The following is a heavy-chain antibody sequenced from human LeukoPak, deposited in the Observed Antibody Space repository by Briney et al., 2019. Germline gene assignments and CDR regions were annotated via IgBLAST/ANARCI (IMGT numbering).Heavy chain of an antibody. CDR2: ISSSSSYI. CDR1: GFTFSSYS. V-gene: IGHV3-21*01. Sequence: GGSLRLSCAASGFTFSSYSMNWVRQAPGKGLEWVSSISSSSSYIYYADSVKGRFTISRDNAKNSLYMQMNSLRAEDTAVYYCARDQGNYGDPRCFDYWGQGTLVTVSS. D-gene: IGHD4-17*01. CDR3: ARDQGNYGDPRCFDY. J-gene: IGHJ4*02.